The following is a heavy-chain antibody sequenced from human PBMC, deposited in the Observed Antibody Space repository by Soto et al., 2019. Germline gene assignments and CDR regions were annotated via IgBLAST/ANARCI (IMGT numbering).Heavy chain of an antibody. CDR2: ISSSGSAI. J-gene: IGHJ6*02. CDR3: ARESCSSSSCSTRYGLDV. Sequence: EVQLVESGGGLVQPGGSLRLSCAASGFIFNSYEMNWVRQAPGKGLEWVSYISSSGSAIYYADSVKGRFTISRDSAKKSLKLQMNSLRAEDTAVYYCARESCSSSSCSTRYGLDVWGQGTTVTVSS. CDR1: GFIFNSYE. D-gene: IGHD2-2*01. V-gene: IGHV3-48*03.